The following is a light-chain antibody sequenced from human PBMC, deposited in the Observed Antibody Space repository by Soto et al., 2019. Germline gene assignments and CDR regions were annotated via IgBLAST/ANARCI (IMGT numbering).Light chain of an antibody. V-gene: IGLV2-23*02. CDR1: SSDVGSNNF. Sequence: QSALTQPASVSGSPGQSITISCTGTSSDVGSNNFVSWYQQRPGKPPKLMIFEVTKRPSGVSSRFSASKSGYAASLTISGDQADDDADYYCCSYAGTTTWVFGGGTKLTVL. CDR2: EVT. J-gene: IGLJ2*01. CDR3: CSYAGTTTWV.